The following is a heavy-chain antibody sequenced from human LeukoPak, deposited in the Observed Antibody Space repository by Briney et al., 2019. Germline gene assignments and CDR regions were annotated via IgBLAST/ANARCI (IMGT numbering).Heavy chain of an antibody. CDR3: AVHCSSTSCYRKIDAFDI. V-gene: IGHV1-69*01. CDR1: GGTFSSYA. CDR2: NIPIFGTA. D-gene: IGHD2-2*01. J-gene: IGHJ3*02. Sequence: SVKVSCKASGGTFSSYAISWVRQAPGQGLEWMGGNIPIFGTANYAQKFQGRVTITADESTSTAYMELSSLRSEDTAVYYCAVHCSSTSCYRKIDAFDIWGQGTMVTVSS.